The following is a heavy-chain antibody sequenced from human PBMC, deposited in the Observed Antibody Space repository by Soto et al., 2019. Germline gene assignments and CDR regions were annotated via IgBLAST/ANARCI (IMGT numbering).Heavy chain of an antibody. CDR1: GFTFSSYA. V-gene: IGHV3-23*01. CDR2: ISGTGGTT. D-gene: IGHD6-19*01. Sequence: EVQLLESGGGLAQPGGSLRLSCAASGFTFSSYAMSWVRQAPGKGLEWVSSISGTGGTTYYTDSVKGRFTFSRDNTKNTVHLQMNSLRAEDTAVYYFARLGFDAFDFWGQGTMVTVSS. J-gene: IGHJ3*01. CDR3: ARLGFDAFDF.